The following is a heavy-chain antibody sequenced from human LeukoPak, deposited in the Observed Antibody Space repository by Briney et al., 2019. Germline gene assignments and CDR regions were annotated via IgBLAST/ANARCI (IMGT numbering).Heavy chain of an antibody. CDR2: IYYSGST. Sequence: SETLSLTCTVSRGSISSYYWSWIRQPPGKGLEWIGYIYYSGSTNYNPSLKSRVTISVDTSKNQFSLKLRSVTAADTAVYYCAREVGYSYGSGYFDYWGQGTLVTVSS. V-gene: IGHV4-59*01. D-gene: IGHD5-18*01. CDR3: AREVGYSYGSGYFDY. CDR1: RGSISSYY. J-gene: IGHJ4*02.